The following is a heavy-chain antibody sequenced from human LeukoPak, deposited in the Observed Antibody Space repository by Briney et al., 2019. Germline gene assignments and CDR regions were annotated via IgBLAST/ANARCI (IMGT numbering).Heavy chain of an antibody. CDR3: ARGMDWYYMDV. V-gene: IGHV4-34*01. D-gene: IGHD2-2*03. CDR1: GGSFSGYY. Sequence: SETLSLTCAVYGGSFSGYYWSWIRQPPGKGLEWIGEISHSGSTNYNPSLKSRVTISVDTSKNQFSLKLSSVTAADTAVYYCARGMDWYYMDVWGKGTTVTVSS. J-gene: IGHJ6*03. CDR2: ISHSGST.